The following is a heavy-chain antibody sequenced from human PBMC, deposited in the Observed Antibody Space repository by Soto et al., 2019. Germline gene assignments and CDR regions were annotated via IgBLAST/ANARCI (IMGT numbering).Heavy chain of an antibody. Sequence: ETLSLTCTVSGGSISSYYWSWIRQPPGKGLEWIGYIYYSGSTNYNPSLKSRVTISVDTSKNQFSLKLSSVTAADTAVYYCARDAPNYDFWSGYSGVAGMDVWGQGTTVTVSS. CDR2: IYYSGST. J-gene: IGHJ6*02. V-gene: IGHV4-59*01. CDR1: GGSISSYY. D-gene: IGHD3-3*01. CDR3: ARDAPNYDFWSGYSGVAGMDV.